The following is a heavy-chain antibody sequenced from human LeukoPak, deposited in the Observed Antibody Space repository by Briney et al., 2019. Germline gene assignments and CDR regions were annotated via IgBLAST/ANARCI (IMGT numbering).Heavy chain of an antibody. CDR2: IYYSGST. CDR3: ARTPGGHIVGATPFDY. V-gene: IGHV4-39*07. CDR1: GGSISSSSYY. Sequence: SETLSLTCTVSGGSISSSSYYWGWIRQPPGKGLEWIGSIYYSGSTYYNPSLKSRVTISVDTSKNQFSLKLSSVTAADTAVYYCARTPGGHIVGATPFDYWGQGTLVTVSS. J-gene: IGHJ4*02. D-gene: IGHD1-26*01.